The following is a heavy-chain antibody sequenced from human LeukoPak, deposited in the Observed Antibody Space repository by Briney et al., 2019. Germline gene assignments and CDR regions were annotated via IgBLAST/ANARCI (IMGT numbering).Heavy chain of an antibody. CDR2: INPNSGGT. V-gene: IGHV1-2*02. CDR3: AREIGSWELRYFQH. Sequence: WASVKVSCKASGYTFTGYYMHWVRQAPGQGLEWMGWINPNSGGTTYAQKFQGRVTMTRDTSISTAYMELSRLRSDDTAVYYCAREIGSWELRYFQHWGQGTLVTVSS. D-gene: IGHD1-26*01. CDR1: GYTFTGYY. J-gene: IGHJ1*01.